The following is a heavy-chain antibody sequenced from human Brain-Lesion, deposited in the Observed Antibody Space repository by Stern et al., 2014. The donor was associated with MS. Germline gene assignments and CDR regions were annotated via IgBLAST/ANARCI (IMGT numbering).Heavy chain of an antibody. V-gene: IGHV4-61*02. CDR1: GGSISSGGYY. CDR3: ARGRVVPGFQYYATDV. Sequence: VHLVESGPGLVKPSQTLSLSCTVSGGSISSGGYYWSWIRQPAGKGLEWIGRIFNSGSTSYNPPLKSRVTISIDNSKNHFSLRLNSMTAADTAVYYCARGRVVPGFQYYATDVWGQGTTVIVSS. J-gene: IGHJ6*02. D-gene: IGHD2-2*01. CDR2: IFNSGST.